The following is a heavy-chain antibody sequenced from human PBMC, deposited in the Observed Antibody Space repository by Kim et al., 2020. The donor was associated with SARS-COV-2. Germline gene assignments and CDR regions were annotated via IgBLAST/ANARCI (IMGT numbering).Heavy chain of an antibody. V-gene: IGHV1-2*02. CDR2: INPNSGGT. Sequence: ASVKVSCKASGYTFTGYYMHWVRQAPGQGLEWMGWINPNSGGTNYAQKFQGRVTMTRDTSISTAYMELSRLRSDDTAVYYCAYLWFGEFPFDYWGQGTLVTVSS. J-gene: IGHJ4*02. CDR3: AYLWFGEFPFDY. CDR1: GYTFTGYY. D-gene: IGHD3-10*01.